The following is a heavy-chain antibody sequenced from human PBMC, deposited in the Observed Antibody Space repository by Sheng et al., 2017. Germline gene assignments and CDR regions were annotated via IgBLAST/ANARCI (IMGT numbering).Heavy chain of an antibody. Sequence: QVQLVESGGGVVQPGRSLRLSCAASGFTFSSYAMHWVRQAPGKGLEWVAVISYDGSNKYYADSVKGRFTISRDNSKNTLYLQMNSLRAEDTAVYYCASSRYYYDSSEGVGAFDIWGQGTMVTVSS. D-gene: IGHD3-22*01. V-gene: IGHV3-30*04. CDR1: GFTFSSYA. J-gene: IGHJ3*02. CDR3: ASSRYYYDSSEGVGAFDI. CDR2: ISYDGSNK.